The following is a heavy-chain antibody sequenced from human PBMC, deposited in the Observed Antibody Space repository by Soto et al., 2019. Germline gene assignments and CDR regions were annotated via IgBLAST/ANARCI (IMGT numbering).Heavy chain of an antibody. D-gene: IGHD4-17*01. J-gene: IGHJ4*02. Sequence: GGFLRLSCAASGFTFSSYWMHWVRQAPGKGLVWVSRINSDGSSTSYADSVKGRFTISRGNAKNTLYLQMNSLRAEDTAVYYCARVSSSAYGDYGGHFDYWGQGTLVTVSS. CDR2: INSDGSST. V-gene: IGHV3-74*01. CDR1: GFTFSSYW. CDR3: ARVSSSAYGDYGGHFDY.